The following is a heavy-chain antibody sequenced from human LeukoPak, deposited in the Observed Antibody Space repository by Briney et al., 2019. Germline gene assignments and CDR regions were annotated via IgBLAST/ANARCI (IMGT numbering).Heavy chain of an antibody. D-gene: IGHD3-3*01. J-gene: IGHJ4*02. CDR2: IWYDGSNK. CDR3: AKDRNPRGPHYDFWSGSLDY. CDR1: GFTFSSYG. V-gene: IGHV3-33*06. Sequence: PGGSLRLSCAASGFTFSSYGMHWVRQAPGKGLEWVAVIWYDGSNKYCADSVKGRFTISRDNSKNTLYLQMNSLRAEDTAVYYCAKDRNPRGPHYDFWSGSLDYWGQGTLVTAS.